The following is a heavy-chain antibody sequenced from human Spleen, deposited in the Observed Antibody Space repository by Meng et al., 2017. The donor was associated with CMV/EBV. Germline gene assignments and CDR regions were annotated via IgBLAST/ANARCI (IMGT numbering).Heavy chain of an antibody. J-gene: IGHJ4*02. V-gene: IGHV3-48*04. CDR3: ARVPGRD. CDR2: ISSSGNTI. Sequence: GESLKISCAASGFTFSSYSMNWVRQAPGKGLEWVSYISSSGNTIYYADSVKGRFTISRDNAKNSLYLQMNSLRAEDTAVYYCARVPGRDWGQGTLVTVSS. CDR1: GFTFSSYS.